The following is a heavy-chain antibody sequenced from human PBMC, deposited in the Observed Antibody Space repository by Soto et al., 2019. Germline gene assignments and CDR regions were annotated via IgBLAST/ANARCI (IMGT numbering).Heavy chain of an antibody. D-gene: IGHD2-2*01. CDR2: IYYSGST. J-gene: IGHJ6*02. Sequence: SETLSLTCTVSGGSISSGGYYWSWIRQHPGKGLEWIGYIYYSGSTYYNPSLKSRVTISVDTSKNQFSLKLSSVTAADTAVYYCARDTGPSTSWYYYYYGMDVWGQGTTVTVSS. CDR1: GGSISSGGYY. V-gene: IGHV4-31*03. CDR3: ARDTGPSTSWYYYYYGMDV.